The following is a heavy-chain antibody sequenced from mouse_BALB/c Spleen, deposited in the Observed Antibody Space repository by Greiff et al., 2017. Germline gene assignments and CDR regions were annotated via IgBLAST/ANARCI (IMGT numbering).Heavy chain of an antibody. D-gene: IGHD2-1*01. J-gene: IGHJ4*01. CDR2: ISSGGST. CDR1: GFTFSSYA. CDR3: ARVGGGNYLDY. Sequence: EVKLVESGGGLVKPGGSLKLSCAASGFTFSSYAMSWVRQTPEKRLEWVASISSGGSTYYPDSVKGRFTISRDNARNILYLQMSSLRSEDTAMYYCARVGGGNYLDYWGQGTSVTVSS. V-gene: IGHV5-6-5*01.